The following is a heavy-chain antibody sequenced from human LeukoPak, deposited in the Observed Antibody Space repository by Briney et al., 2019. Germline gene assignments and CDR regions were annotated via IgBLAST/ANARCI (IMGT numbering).Heavy chain of an antibody. Sequence: GGSLRLSCAASGFTFSSYAMTWVRQAPGKGLEWVSAISASGGSTYYADSVKGRFTISRDNSRNTLYLQMNSLRVEDTAVYYCAKAFGFSRSGVDVWGQGTTVTVSS. CDR1: GFTFSSYA. J-gene: IGHJ6*02. CDR3: AKAFGFSRSGVDV. V-gene: IGHV3-23*01. D-gene: IGHD3-16*01. CDR2: ISASGGST.